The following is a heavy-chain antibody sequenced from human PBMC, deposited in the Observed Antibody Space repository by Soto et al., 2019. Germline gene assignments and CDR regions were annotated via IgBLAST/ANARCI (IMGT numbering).Heavy chain of an antibody. CDR1: GFIVSKND. CDR2: IYLNETT. J-gene: IGHJ6*03. V-gene: IGHV3-66*01. CDR3: ARGLSRRYMDV. Sequence: PGGSPRLSCAASGFIVSKNDMTWVRQAPGKGLEWVSVIYLNETTYYADSVKGRFTISRDNSKNTLLLQMNSLRVEDTAIYFCARGLSRRYMDVWGKGTTVTVSS.